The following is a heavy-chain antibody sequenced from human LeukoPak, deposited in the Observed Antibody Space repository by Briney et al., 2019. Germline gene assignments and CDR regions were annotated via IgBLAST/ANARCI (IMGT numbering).Heavy chain of an antibody. D-gene: IGHD2-21*02. CDR1: GGSISSYY. V-gene: IGHV4-59*08. Sequence: SETLSLTCTVSGGSISSYYWSWIRQPPGKGLEWIGYIYYSGSTNYNPSFKSRVTISVDTSKNQFSLKLSSVTAADTAVYYCARGYCGGDCYSSSHDAFDIWGQGTMVTVSS. CDR3: ARGYCGGDCYSSSHDAFDI. J-gene: IGHJ3*02. CDR2: IYYSGST.